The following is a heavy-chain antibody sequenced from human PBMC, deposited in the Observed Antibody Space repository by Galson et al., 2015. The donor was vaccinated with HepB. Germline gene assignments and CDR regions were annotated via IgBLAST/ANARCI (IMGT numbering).Heavy chain of an antibody. CDR1: GYNFSGYW. J-gene: IGHJ6*01. CDR2: IFPGDSHT. V-gene: IGHV5-51*03. CDR3: ARSRSHSLGYYGMDD. D-gene: IGHD3-10*01. Sequence: QSGAEVKKPGESLKISCKGSGYNFSGYWIGWVRQMPGKGLEWMGTIFPGDSHTRYSPSFQGQVTISADKSTAYLQWSTLKASDTAVYYCARSRSHSLGYYGMDDWGQGTTVTVSS.